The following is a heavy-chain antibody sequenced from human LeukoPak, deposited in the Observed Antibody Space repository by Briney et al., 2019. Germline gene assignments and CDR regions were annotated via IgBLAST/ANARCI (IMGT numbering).Heavy chain of an antibody. CDR2: IYPGDSDT. V-gene: IGHV5-51*01. J-gene: IGHJ3*02. CDR1: EYSFTSYW. Sequence: GESLKISCKGSEYSFTSYWIGWVRQMPGKGLEWMGIIYPGDSDTRYSPSFQGQVTISADKSISTAYLQWSSLKASDTAMYYCARLGYSGSYRNAFDIWGQGTMVTVSS. CDR3: ARLGYSGSYRNAFDI. D-gene: IGHD1-26*01.